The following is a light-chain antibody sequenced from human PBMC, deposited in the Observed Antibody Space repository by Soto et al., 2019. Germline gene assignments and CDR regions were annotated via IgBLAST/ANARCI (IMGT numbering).Light chain of an antibody. CDR2: MAY. J-gene: IGKJ3*01. CDR1: QNIGGW. Sequence: DIQMTQSPSTLSASVGDTVTITCRASQNIGGWLAWFQQKQGKAPKLLIFMAYKLESGVPSRFSGSGSGTAFSLTIRGLQPDDFATYYCQQYDSNPFTFGPGTKVDIK. V-gene: IGKV1-5*03. CDR3: QQYDSNPFT.